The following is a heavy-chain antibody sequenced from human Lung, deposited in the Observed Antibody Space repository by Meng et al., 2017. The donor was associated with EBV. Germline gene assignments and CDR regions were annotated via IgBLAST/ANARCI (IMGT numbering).Heavy chain of an antibody. CDR2: IYHSGST. D-gene: IGHD2-21*02. J-gene: IGHJ4*02. V-gene: IGHV4-4*02. CDR1: GGSLSSRNW. CDR3: ARVGAYCGGDCYHPR. Sequence: QLQESGPGLVKPSGTLSLTCAVSGGSLSSRNWWSWVRQPPGKGLEWIGEIYHSGSTNYNPSLKSRVTISVDESKNQFSLRLSSVTAADTAVYYCARVGAYCGGDCYHPRWGQGTLVTVSS.